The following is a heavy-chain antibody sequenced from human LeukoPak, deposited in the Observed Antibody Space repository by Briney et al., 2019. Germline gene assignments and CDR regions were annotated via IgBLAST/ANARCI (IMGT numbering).Heavy chain of an antibody. CDR1: GFTFDDYA. CDR3: AREKSSSKNAFDI. CDR2: ISWNSGSI. Sequence: PGGSLRLSCAASGFTFDDYAMHWVRQAPGKGLEWVSGISWNSGSIGYADSVKGRFTISRDNAKNSLYLQMNSLRAEDTAVYYCAREKSSSKNAFDIWGQGTMVTVSS. J-gene: IGHJ3*02. V-gene: IGHV3-9*01. D-gene: IGHD6-13*01.